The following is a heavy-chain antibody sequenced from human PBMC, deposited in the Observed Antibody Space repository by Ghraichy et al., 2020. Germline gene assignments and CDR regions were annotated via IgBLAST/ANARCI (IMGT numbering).Heavy chain of an antibody. Sequence: ASVKVSCKASGYTFSNYGISWVRQAPGQGLEWMGWISGYNGDTKSAQKFQGRVTMTTDTSTSTAYVALRSLRSDDTAVYYCARSGYYDGSGYYRKTGGDYWGQGTLVTVSS. D-gene: IGHD3-22*01. J-gene: IGHJ4*02. CDR2: ISGYNGDT. V-gene: IGHV1-18*01. CDR3: ARSGYYDGSGYYRKTGGDY. CDR1: GYTFSNYG.